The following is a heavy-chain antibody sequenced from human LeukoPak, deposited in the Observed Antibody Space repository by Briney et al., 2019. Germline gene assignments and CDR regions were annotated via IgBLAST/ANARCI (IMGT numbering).Heavy chain of an antibody. Sequence: PSETLSLTCTVSGGSISSYYWSWIRQPPGKGLEWIGYIYYSGSTNYNPSLKSRVTISVDTSKNQFSLKLSSVTAADTAVYYCARAIAVAGLYFDYWGQGILVTVSS. CDR2: IYYSGST. CDR1: GGSISSYY. V-gene: IGHV4-59*01. J-gene: IGHJ4*02. D-gene: IGHD6-19*01. CDR3: ARAIAVAGLYFDY.